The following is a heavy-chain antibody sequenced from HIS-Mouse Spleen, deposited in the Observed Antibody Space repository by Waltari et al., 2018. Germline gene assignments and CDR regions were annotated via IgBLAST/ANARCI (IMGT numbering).Heavy chain of an antibody. CDR2: INPNSGGT. Sequence: QVQLVQSGAEVQKPGASVKVSCKASGYTFTGHYLPWVRQAPGQGLEWMGWINPNSGGTNYAQKFQGRVTMTRDTSISTAYMELSRLRSDDTAVYYCARDIILGSSWFFDYWGQGTLVTVSS. CDR3: ARDIILGSSWFFDY. CDR1: GYTFTGHY. V-gene: IGHV1-2*02. J-gene: IGHJ4*02. D-gene: IGHD6-13*01.